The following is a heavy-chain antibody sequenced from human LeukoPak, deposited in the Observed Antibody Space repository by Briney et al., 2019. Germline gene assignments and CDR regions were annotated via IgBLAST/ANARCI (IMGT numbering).Heavy chain of an antibody. J-gene: IGHJ3*02. CDR1: GYSFTSYW. CDR3: ARLGTTVPTLAAFDI. V-gene: IGHV5-51*01. CDR2: IYPGDSDT. D-gene: IGHD4-17*01. Sequence: NTGESLKISCKGSGYSFTSYWIGWVRQLPGKGLEWMGIIYPGDSDTRYSPSFQGQVTISADKSISTAYLQWSSLKASDTAMYYFARLGTTVPTLAAFDIWGQGTMVTVSS.